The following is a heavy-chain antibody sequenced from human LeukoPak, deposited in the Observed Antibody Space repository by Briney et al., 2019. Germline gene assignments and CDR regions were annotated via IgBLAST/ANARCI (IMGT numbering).Heavy chain of an antibody. CDR3: ARDGYNSFDY. CDR2: IIPIFGTA. J-gene: IGHJ4*02. Sequence: SVKVSCKASGYTFTSYDINWVRQAPGQGLEWMGGIIPIFGTANYAQKFQGRVTITADESTSTAYMELSSLRSEDTAVYYCARDGYNSFDYWGQGTLVTVSS. D-gene: IGHD5-24*01. CDR1: GYTFTSYD. V-gene: IGHV1-69*13.